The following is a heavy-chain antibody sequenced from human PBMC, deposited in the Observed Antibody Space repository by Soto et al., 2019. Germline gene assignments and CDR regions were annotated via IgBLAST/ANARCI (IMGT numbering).Heavy chain of an antibody. CDR3: ARMGGVAV. CDR2: INNSGST. Sequence: QVQLQQWGAGLLKPSETLSLTCAVYGVSFSGYYWSWLRQPPGKGPEWIGEINNSGSTKYNPSLEIRVTILVDRPKNQFSLKFISVSAAATAVYYWARMGGVAVWSQGATVTVSS. CDR1: GVSFSGYY. V-gene: IGHV4-34*01. J-gene: IGHJ6*02.